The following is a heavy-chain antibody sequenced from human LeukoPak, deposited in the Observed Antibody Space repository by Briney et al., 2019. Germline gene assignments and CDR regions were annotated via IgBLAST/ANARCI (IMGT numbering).Heavy chain of an antibody. CDR3: TRPARGGDGGGLDY. CDR2: IRSKAYGGTT. V-gene: IGHV3-49*04. Sequence: GGSLRLSCTASGFTFGDYAMSWVRQAPGKGLEWVGFIRSKAYGGTTEYAASVKGRLTISRDDSKSIAYLQMNSLKTEDTAVYYCTRPARGGDGGGLDYWGQGTLVTVSS. D-gene: IGHD2-21*02. J-gene: IGHJ4*02. CDR1: GFTFGDYA.